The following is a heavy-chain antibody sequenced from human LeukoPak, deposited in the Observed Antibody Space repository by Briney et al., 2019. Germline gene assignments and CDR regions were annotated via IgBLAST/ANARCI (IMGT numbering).Heavy chain of an antibody. CDR3: GRGAAGMAYFDY. CDR1: LFTFRSHR. J-gene: IGHJ4*02. Sequence: PGGSLRLSCSAPLFTFRSHRMNSVRQAPGKGLEWVSYITSSSSTIYYADSVKRRFTISRDNAKNSLYLQMNSLRDADTAVYYCGRGAAGMAYFDYWGQGTLVTVSS. D-gene: IGHD5-18*01. CDR2: ITSSSSTI. V-gene: IGHV3-48*02.